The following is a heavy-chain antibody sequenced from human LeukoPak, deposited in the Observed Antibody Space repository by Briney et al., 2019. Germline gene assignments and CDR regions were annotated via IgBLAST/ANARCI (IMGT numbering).Heavy chain of an antibody. CDR2: INPNSGGT. Sequence: ASVKFSCKASGYTFTGYYMHWVRQAPGQGLEWMGWINPNSGGTNYAQKFQGRVTMTRDTSISTAYMELSRLRSDDTAVYYCARVGATLEPYFDYWGQGTLVTVSS. D-gene: IGHD1-26*01. CDR1: GYTFTGYY. CDR3: ARVGATLEPYFDY. V-gene: IGHV1-2*02. J-gene: IGHJ4*02.